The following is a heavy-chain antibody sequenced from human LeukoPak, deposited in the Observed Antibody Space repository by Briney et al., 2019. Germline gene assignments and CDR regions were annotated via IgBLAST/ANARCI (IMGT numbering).Heavy chain of an antibody. CDR2: INRDGRST. V-gene: IGHV3-74*01. CDR1: GFTFSSDW. CDR3: ARHPYDILTGPSFDY. D-gene: IGHD3-9*01. Sequence: PGGSLRLSCAASGFTFSSDWMHWVRQAPGKGLVWVSRINRDGRSTTYADSVKGRFTIPRDNAENTLYLQMNSLRAEDTAVYYCARHPYDILTGPSFDYWGQGTLVTVSS. J-gene: IGHJ4*02.